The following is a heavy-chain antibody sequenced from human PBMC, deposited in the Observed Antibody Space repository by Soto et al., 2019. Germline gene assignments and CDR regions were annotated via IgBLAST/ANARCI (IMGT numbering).Heavy chain of an antibody. CDR3: ARERLGWFDP. CDR1: GGSFSGYY. D-gene: IGHD4-17*01. Sequence: QVQLQQWGAGLLKPSETLSLTCAVYGGSFSGYYWSWIRQPPGKGLEWIGEINHSGSTNYNPSLKSRVTISVDTSKNQFSLTLSSVTAADTAVYYCARERLGWFDPWGQGTLVTVSS. J-gene: IGHJ5*02. CDR2: INHSGST. V-gene: IGHV4-34*01.